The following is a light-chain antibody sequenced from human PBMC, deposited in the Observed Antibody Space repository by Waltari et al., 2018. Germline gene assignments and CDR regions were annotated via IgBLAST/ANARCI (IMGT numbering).Light chain of an antibody. CDR1: SAFNVDVSR. CDR2: YKSDSDN. J-gene: IGLJ2*01. V-gene: IGLV5-45*03. Sequence: QAVLTQPSSLSASPGASASLTCTLRSAFNVDVSRIYWYQQKPGSPPQYLLRYKSDSDNNQDSRVPRRFSGSKDASANAGILLISGLQSEDEADYYCMIWHNNAVVFGGGTTLTVL. CDR3: MIWHNNAVV.